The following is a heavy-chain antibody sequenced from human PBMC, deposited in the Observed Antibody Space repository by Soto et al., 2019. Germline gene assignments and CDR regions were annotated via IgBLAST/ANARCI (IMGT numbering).Heavy chain of an antibody. CDR2: ISAYNGNT. J-gene: IGHJ4*02. D-gene: IGHD2-15*01. V-gene: IGHV1-18*01. Sequence: ASVKVSCKASGYTFTSYGISWVRQAPGQGLEWMGWISAYNGNTNYAQKLQGRVTMTTDTSTSTAYMELRSLRSDDTAVYYCARDRDVSYCSGGSCYSVAFDYWGQGTLVTVSS. CDR3: ARDRDVSYCSGGSCYSVAFDY. CDR1: GYTFTSYG.